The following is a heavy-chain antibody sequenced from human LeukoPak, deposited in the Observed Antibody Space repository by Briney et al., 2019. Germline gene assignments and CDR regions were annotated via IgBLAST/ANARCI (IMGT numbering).Heavy chain of an antibody. CDR2: IKQDGGEK. J-gene: IGHJ4*02. CDR1: GFTFSNYW. V-gene: IGHV3-7*04. D-gene: IGHD2-2*01. Sequence: GGSLRLACAVSGFTFSNYWMSWVRQAPGKGLEWVANIKQDGGEKYYVDSVKGRFTISRDNAKNSLYLQMNSLRAEDRAVYYCARDRCSSTSCFIDYWGQGTLVTVSS. CDR3: ARDRCSSTSCFIDY.